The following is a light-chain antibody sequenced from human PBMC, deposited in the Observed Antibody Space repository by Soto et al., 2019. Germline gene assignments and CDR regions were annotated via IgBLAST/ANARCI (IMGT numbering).Light chain of an antibody. CDR1: SSDVGAYNF. Sequence: QSALTQPASVSGSPGQSITISCTGSSSDVGAYNFVSWYQHHPGKAPKLILYEFTTHPSGVSSRFSGSKSGNTAPPTISGIQADDEANYYCSSYTSSNTPYVFGTGTKV. CDR3: SSYTSSNTPYV. V-gene: IGLV2-14*01. J-gene: IGLJ1*01. CDR2: EFT.